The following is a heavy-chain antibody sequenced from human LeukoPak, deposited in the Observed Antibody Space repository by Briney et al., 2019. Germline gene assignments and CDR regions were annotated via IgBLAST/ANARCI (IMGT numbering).Heavy chain of an antibody. CDR1: GGSISSSGYY. V-gene: IGHV4-39*07. J-gene: IGHJ4*02. CDR3: ARVAAKTVDY. D-gene: IGHD2-15*01. CDR2: MYYSGST. Sequence: SETLSLTCTVSGGSISSSGYYWGWIRQPPGKGLEWIGSMYYSGSTYYNPSLKSRVTISVYTSKNHFSLKLSSVTAADTAVYYCARVAAKTVDYWGQGTLVTVSS.